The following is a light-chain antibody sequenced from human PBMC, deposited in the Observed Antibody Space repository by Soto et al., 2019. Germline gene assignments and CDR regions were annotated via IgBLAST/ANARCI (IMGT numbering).Light chain of an antibody. J-gene: IGKJ2*02. CDR1: QSISTY. Sequence: DIQMTQSPSSLSASVGDRVTITCRASQSISTYVNWYQQKVGKAPKLLIYAASSLQRGVPSRFRGSGSGTDFTLTISRLQPEDFATYYCQQSYSTARTFVHATNLEIK. CDR2: AAS. V-gene: IGKV1-39*01. CDR3: QQSYSTART.